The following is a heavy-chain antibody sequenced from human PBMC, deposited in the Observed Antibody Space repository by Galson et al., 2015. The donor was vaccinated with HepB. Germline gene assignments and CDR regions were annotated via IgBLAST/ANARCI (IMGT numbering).Heavy chain of an antibody. CDR3: AIIVVVPAAMKVYYYYGMDV. V-gene: IGHV1-69*13. CDR1: GGTFSSYA. D-gene: IGHD2-2*01. J-gene: IGHJ6*02. CDR2: IIPIFGTA. Sequence: SVKVSCKASGGTFSSYAISWVRQAPGQGLEWMGGIIPIFGTANYAQKFQGRVTITADESTSTAYMELSSLRSEDTAVYYCAIIVVVPAAMKVYYYYGMDVWGQGTTVTVSS.